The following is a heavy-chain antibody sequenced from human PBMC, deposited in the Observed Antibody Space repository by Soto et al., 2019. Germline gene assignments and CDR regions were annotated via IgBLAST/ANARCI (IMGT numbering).Heavy chain of an antibody. V-gene: IGHV3-43*01. J-gene: IGHJ6*02. CDR1: GCSFDDYT. Sequence: GGSLRLYCAASGCSFDDYTMHWVRQAPGKGLEWVSLISWDGGSTYYADSVKGRFTISRDNSKNSLYLQMNSLRTEDTALYYCAKGSSSSRNYYYGMDVWGQGTTVTVSS. D-gene: IGHD6-6*01. CDR3: AKGSSSSRNYYYGMDV. CDR2: ISWDGGST.